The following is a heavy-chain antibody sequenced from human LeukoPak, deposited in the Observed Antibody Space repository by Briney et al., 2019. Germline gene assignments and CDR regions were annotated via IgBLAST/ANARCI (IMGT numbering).Heavy chain of an antibody. J-gene: IGHJ6*03. CDR3: AKEDSSSYYYMDV. CDR1: GFTFSSYE. V-gene: IGHV3-30*18. CDR2: ISYDGSNK. D-gene: IGHD6-13*01. Sequence: GGSLRLSCAASGFTFSSYEMNWVRQAPGKGLEWVAVISYDGSNKYYADSVKGRFTISRDNSKNTLYLQMNSLRAEDTAVYYCAKEDSSSYYYMDVWGKGTTVTVSS.